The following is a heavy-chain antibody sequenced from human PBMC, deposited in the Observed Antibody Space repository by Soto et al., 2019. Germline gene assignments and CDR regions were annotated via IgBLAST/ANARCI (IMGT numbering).Heavy chain of an antibody. Sequence: EVQLVESGGGLVQPGGSLRLSCAASGFTFSSYEMNWARQAPGKGLEWVSYISSSGSTIYYADSVKGRFTISRDNAKNSLYLQMNSLRAEDTAVYYCARGGGRGAYFDYWGQGTLVTVSS. V-gene: IGHV3-48*03. J-gene: IGHJ4*02. D-gene: IGHD1-26*01. CDR3: ARGGGRGAYFDY. CDR1: GFTFSSYE. CDR2: ISSSGSTI.